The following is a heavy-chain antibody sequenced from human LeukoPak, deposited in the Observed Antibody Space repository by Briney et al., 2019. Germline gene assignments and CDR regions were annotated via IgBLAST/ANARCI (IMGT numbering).Heavy chain of an antibody. CDR1: GFTFDRYT. CDR3: ARDKVTY. V-gene: IGHV3-7*01. Sequence: SGGSLRLSCAASGFTFDRYTIHWVRQAPGKGLEWVAHINKDGSEKYYVDSVKGRFTISRDNAKNSLYLQMNSLRVEDTAVYYCARDKVTYWGRGTLVTVSS. CDR2: INKDGSEK. J-gene: IGHJ4*02.